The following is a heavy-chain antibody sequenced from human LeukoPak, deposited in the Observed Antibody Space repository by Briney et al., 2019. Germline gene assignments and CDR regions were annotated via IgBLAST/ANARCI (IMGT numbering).Heavy chain of an antibody. V-gene: IGHV2-5*01. CDR1: GFSLSTSDVG. J-gene: IGHJ6*02. D-gene: IGHD3-16*01. CDR3: AHVRSLGGFFGGYDMDV. Sequence: ESGPTLVNPTQTVTLTCSFSGFSLSTSDVGVAWIRQAPGKALEWLTLIYWNDDKRYSPSLRSRLTITKDSSGNQAILTMTNMDPTDTATYFCAHVRSLGGFFGGYDMDVWGQGTTVTVSS. CDR2: IYWNDDK.